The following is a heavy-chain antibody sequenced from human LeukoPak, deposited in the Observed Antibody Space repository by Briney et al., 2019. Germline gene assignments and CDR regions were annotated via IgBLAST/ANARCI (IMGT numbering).Heavy chain of an antibody. V-gene: IGHV3-48*04. D-gene: IGHD6-19*01. Sequence: PGGSLRLSCAASGVTFSSYSMNWVRQAPGKGLEWVSYISSSSSTIYYADSVKGRFTISRDNAKNSLYLQMNSLRAEDTAVYYCARDRFEQWLLQWGQGTLVTVSS. CDR3: ARDRFEQWLLQ. CDR1: GVTFSSYS. J-gene: IGHJ4*02. CDR2: ISSSSSTI.